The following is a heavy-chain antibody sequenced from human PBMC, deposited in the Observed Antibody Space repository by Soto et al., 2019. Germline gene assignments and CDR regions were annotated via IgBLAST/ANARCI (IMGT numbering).Heavy chain of an antibody. CDR3: ARVIPGAEAWFDP. D-gene: IGHD2-2*01. J-gene: IGHJ5*02. Sequence: QGLLVQSGAEVKKPGASVKVSCTASGNTFTNFGVTWVRQAPGQGLEWMGWISAYTDDPNYAQKFQGRVTMTIDTATITAYLALSILTSDDTAVYYCARVIPGAEAWFDPWGQGTLVTVSS. V-gene: IGHV1-18*01. CDR2: ISAYTDDP. CDR1: GNTFTNFG.